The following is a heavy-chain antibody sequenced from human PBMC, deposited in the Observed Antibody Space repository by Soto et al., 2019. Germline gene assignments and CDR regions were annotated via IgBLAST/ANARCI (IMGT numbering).Heavy chain of an antibody. CDR3: ARGLRDVTGTGG. J-gene: IGHJ4*02. CDR2: VYYSGST. CDR1: GGSISSGDYY. V-gene: IGHV4-30-4*01. Sequence: QVQLQESGPGLVKPSQTLSLTCTVSGGSISSGDYYWSWIRQPPGKGLEWMGYVYYSGSTYYNPSLKSRVTISVDTSKNQFSLKLSSVTAADTAVYYCARGLRDVTGTGGWGQGTLVTVSS. D-gene: IGHD1-20*01.